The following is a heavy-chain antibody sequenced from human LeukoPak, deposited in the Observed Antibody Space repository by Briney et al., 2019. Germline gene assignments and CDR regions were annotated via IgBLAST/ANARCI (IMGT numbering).Heavy chain of an antibody. V-gene: IGHV4-34*01. CDR3: ARGGIADYYGPGSPFEY. Sequence: SETLSLTCAVYGGSFSGYYWSWIRQPPGKGLEWIGEINHSGSTNYNPSLKSRVTISVDTSKNQFSLKLSSVTAADTAVYYCARGGIADYYGPGSPFEYWGQGTLVTVSS. CDR1: GGSFSGYY. CDR2: INHSGST. D-gene: IGHD3-10*01. J-gene: IGHJ4*02.